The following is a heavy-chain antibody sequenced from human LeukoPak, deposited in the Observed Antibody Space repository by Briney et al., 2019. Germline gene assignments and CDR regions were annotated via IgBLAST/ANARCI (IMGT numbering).Heavy chain of an antibody. D-gene: IGHD3-3*01. V-gene: IGHV3-33*01. CDR3: ASGWLGPTISTRNFDY. CDR2: IWYDGSNK. J-gene: IGHJ4*02. CDR1: GFTFSSYG. Sequence: PGRSLRLSCAASGFTFSSYGMHWVRQAPGKGLEWVAVIWYDGSNKYYADSVKGRFTISRDNSKNTLYLQMNSLRAEDTAVYYCASGWLGPTISTRNFDYWGQGTLVTVSS.